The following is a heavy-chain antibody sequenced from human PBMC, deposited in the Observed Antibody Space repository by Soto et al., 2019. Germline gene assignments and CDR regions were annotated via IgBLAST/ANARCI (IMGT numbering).Heavy chain of an antibody. J-gene: IGHJ4*02. D-gene: IGHD6-19*01. CDR2: IWYDGSNK. CDR3: ARDYPAYAVAGTCEFDY. Sequence: GGSLRLSCAASGFTFSSYGMHWVRQAPGKGLEWVAVIWYDGSNKYYADSVKGRFTISRDNSKNTLYLQMNSLRAEDTAVYYCARDYPAYAVAGTCEFDYWGQGTLVTVSS. V-gene: IGHV3-33*01. CDR1: GFTFSSYG.